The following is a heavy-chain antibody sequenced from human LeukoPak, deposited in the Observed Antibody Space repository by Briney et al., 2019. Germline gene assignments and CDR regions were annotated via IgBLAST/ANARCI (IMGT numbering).Heavy chain of an antibody. CDR1: GYIFTDYY. CDR3: ARGSYDSSDFEYFHH. D-gene: IGHD3-22*01. CDR2: INPNSGGT. V-gene: IGHV1-2*02. Sequence: ASMKVSCKASGYIFTDYYIHWLRQAPGQGLQWMGWINPNSGGTNYAQKFQGRVTMTRDTSISTAYMELNRLRSDDTAVYYCARGSYDSSDFEYFHHWGQGTLVTVSS. J-gene: IGHJ1*01.